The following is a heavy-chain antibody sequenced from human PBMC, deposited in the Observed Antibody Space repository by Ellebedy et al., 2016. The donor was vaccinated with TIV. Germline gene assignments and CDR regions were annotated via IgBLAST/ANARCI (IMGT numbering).Heavy chain of an antibody. J-gene: IGHJ4*02. V-gene: IGHV3-11*04. CDR2: ISNTGTTK. CDR3: ARRGYEGGVGY. Sequence: GESLKISCGASGFTFRDYYLYWIRQAPGQGLEWVSHISNTGTTKYYADSVKGRFTISRDNAKNSLYLEMRSLRTEDTALYYCARRGYEGGVGYWGQGTLVTVSS. D-gene: IGHD3-3*01. CDR1: GFTFRDYY.